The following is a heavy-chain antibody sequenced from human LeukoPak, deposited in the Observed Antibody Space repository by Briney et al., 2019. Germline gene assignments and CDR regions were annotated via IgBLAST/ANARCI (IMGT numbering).Heavy chain of an antibody. CDR3: ARRAIVVVPAARGSSYNWNFFDY. V-gene: IGHV4-34*01. CDR2: INHSGST. D-gene: IGHD2-2*01. Sequence: PSETLSLTCAVYGGSFSGYYWSWIRQPPGKGLEWIGEINHSGSTNYNPSLKRRVTISVDTSKNQFSLKLSSVTAADTAVYYCARRAIVVVPAARGSSYNWNFFDYWGQGTLVTVSS. J-gene: IGHJ4*02. CDR1: GGSFSGYY.